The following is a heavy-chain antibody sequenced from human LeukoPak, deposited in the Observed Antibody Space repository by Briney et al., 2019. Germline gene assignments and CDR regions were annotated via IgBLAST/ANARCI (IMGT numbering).Heavy chain of an antibody. D-gene: IGHD1-26*01. CDR2: IHKAGSES. Sequence: GGSLRLSCAASGFTFTNYWMTLVRQVPGKGLEWVANIHKAGSESYYVDSVKGRFAISRDNAKNSLYLQLSSLRVEDTAVYYCARVGAWELQRVFEYWGQGTLVTVSS. V-gene: IGHV3-7*01. CDR3: ARVGAWELQRVFEY. J-gene: IGHJ4*02. CDR1: GFTFTNYW.